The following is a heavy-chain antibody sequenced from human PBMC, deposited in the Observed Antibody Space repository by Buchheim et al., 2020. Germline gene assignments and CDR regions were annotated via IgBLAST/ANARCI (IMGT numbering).Heavy chain of an antibody. D-gene: IGHD6-6*01. CDR3: ARGSGVRRSYSDLPPSSYFDY. J-gene: IGHJ4*02. CDR1: GFTFSNYW. V-gene: IGHV3-7*01. CDR2: IRQDGSEK. Sequence: EVQLVESGGGLVQPGESLRLSCSASGFTFSNYWMSWVRQAPGEGLEWVANIRQDGSEKYHVDSVKGRFIISRDNDFNSLYLQMKSLRAEDTAVYYCARGSGVRRSYSDLPPSSYFDYWGQGSL.